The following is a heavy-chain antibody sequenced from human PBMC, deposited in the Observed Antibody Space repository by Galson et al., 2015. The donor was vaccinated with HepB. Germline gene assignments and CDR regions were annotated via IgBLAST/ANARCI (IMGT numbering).Heavy chain of an antibody. CDR3: AKDSFGTTVVTSADC. D-gene: IGHD4-23*01. V-gene: IGHV1-3*01. J-gene: IGHJ4*02. CDR1: GYTFTSYA. Sequence: SVKVSCKASGYTFTSYAIHWVRQAPGQRLEWMGWINPDNRNTKYSQKFQDRVTITRDTSATTVFMELSTLRSDDTAVYYCAKDSFGTTVVTSADCWGQGTLVTVSS. CDR2: INPDNRNT.